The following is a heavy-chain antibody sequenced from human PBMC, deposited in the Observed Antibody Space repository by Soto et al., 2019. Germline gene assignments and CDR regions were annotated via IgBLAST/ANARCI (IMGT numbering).Heavy chain of an antibody. D-gene: IGHD7-27*01. CDR3: ARDTGATNTPHSNDY. Sequence: QVQLLQSGAEVKKPGASVKVSCKTSGYLFTSYGINWVRRAPGQGLEWLGWISAYNGDTNYAQKFQGRVTMTTDTSTSTAYMDLRILRSDDTAVYYCARDTGATNTPHSNDYWGQGTLVTVSS. V-gene: IGHV1-18*01. CDR2: ISAYNGDT. CDR1: GYLFTSYG. J-gene: IGHJ4*02.